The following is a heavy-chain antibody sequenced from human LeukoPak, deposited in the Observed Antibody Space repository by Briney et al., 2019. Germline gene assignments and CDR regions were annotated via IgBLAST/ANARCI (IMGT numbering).Heavy chain of an antibody. CDR3: AKLVVPAATPLDY. V-gene: IGHV3-23*01. Sequence: PGGSLRLSCAAPGFTFRTSGMHWVRQAPGKGLEWVSAISGSGGSTYYADSVKGRFTISRDNSKNTLYLQMNSLRAEDTAVYYCAKLVVPAATPLDYWGQGTLVTVSS. D-gene: IGHD2-2*01. J-gene: IGHJ4*02. CDR2: ISGSGGST. CDR1: GFTFRTSG.